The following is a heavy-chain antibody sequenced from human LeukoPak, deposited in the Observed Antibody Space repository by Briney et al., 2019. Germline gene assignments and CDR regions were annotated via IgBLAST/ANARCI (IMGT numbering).Heavy chain of an antibody. J-gene: IGHJ4*02. Sequence: SETLSLTCAVYGGSFSGYYWSWIRQPPGKGLEWIGEINHSGSTNYNPSLKSRVTISVDTSKNQCSLKLSSVTAADTAVYYCANRRVFSRHFDYWGQGTLVTVPS. CDR2: INHSGST. D-gene: IGHD3-9*01. V-gene: IGHV4-34*01. CDR1: GGSFSGYY. CDR3: ANRRVFSRHFDY.